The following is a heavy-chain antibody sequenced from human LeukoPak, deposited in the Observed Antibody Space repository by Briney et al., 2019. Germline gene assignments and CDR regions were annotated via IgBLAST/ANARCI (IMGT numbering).Heavy chain of an antibody. V-gene: IGHV4-39*01. CDR3: ARQTGSGLFILP. CDR2: IYYSGNT. Sequence: SETLSLTCIVSGGSIRSSGYYWGWIRQPPGKGLEWIGSIYYSGNTYYNASLKSQVSISIDTSKNQFSLKLTSVTAADTAVYYCARQTGSGLFILPGGQGTLVTVSS. D-gene: IGHD3/OR15-3a*01. CDR1: GGSIRSSGYY. J-gene: IGHJ4*02.